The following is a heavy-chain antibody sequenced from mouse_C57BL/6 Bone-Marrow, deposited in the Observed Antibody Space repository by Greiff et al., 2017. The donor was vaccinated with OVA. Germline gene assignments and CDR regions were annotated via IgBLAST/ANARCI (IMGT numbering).Heavy chain of an antibody. D-gene: IGHD1-1*01. CDR3: ARNRGTTVVAFYWYFDV. CDR2: IWRGGST. Sequence: QVHVQQSGPGLVQPSPSLSITCTVSGFSLTSYGVHWVRQSPGKGLEWLGVIWRGGSTDYNAAFISRLSISKDNSKGQVFLKMNSLQADDTAIYYCARNRGTTVVAFYWYFDVWGTGTTVTVSS. CDR1: GFSLTSYG. V-gene: IGHV2-2*01. J-gene: IGHJ1*03.